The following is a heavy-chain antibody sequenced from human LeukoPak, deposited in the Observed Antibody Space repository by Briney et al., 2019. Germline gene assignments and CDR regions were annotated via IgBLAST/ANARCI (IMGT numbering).Heavy chain of an antibody. D-gene: IGHD6-19*01. CDR2: IYHSGST. CDR3: ARQSGYSSGWPFDY. Sequence: SETLSLTCAVSGYSISSGYYWGWIRQPPGKGLEWIGSIYHSGSTYYNPSLKSRVTISVDTSKNQFSLKLSSVTAADTAVYYCARQSGYSSGWPFDYWGQGTLVTASS. J-gene: IGHJ4*02. V-gene: IGHV4-38-2*01. CDR1: GYSISSGYY.